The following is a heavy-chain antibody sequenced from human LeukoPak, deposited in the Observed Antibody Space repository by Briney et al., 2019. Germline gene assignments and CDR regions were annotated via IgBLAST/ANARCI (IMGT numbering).Heavy chain of an antibody. CDR1: GGSISSSNFY. V-gene: IGHV4-39*07. CDR3: ARVIAARSDAFDI. J-gene: IGHJ3*02. CDR2: IFYGGTT. D-gene: IGHD6-6*01. Sequence: SETLSLTCTVSGGSISSSNFYWGWIRQPLGKGLEWIGSIFYGGTTYSNPSLESRVTISVDTSKNQFSLKLSSVTAADTAVYYCARVIAARSDAFDIWGQGTMVTVSS.